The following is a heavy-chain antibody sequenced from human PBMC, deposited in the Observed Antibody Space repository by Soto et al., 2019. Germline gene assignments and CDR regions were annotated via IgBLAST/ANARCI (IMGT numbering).Heavy chain of an antibody. V-gene: IGHV1-18*01. D-gene: IGHD5-18*01. J-gene: IGHJ6*02. CDR3: ARDRRGYSYGNGMDV. Sequence: ASVKVSCKASGYTFTSYGISWVRQAPGQGLEWMGWISAYNGNTNYAQKLQGRVTMTTDTSTSTAYMELRSLRSDDTAVYYCARDRRGYSYGNGMDVWGQGTTVTVSS. CDR1: GYTFTSYG. CDR2: ISAYNGNT.